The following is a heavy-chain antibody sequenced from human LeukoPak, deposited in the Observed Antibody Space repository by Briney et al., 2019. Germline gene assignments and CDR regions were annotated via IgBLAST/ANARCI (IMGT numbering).Heavy chain of an antibody. CDR3: ARDPPPGYSSGWYYFQH. Sequence: SVKVSCKASGYTFTSYAISWVRQAPGQGLEWMGRIIPILGIANYAQKFQGRVTITADKSTSTAYMELSSLRSEDTAVYYCARDPPPGYSSGWYYFQHWGQGTLVTVSS. J-gene: IGHJ1*01. CDR2: IIPILGIA. CDR1: GYTFTSYA. V-gene: IGHV1-69*04. D-gene: IGHD6-19*01.